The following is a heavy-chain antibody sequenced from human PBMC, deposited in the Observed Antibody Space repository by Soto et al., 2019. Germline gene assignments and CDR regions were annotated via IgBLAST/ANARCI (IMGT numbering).Heavy chain of an antibody. V-gene: IGHV1-3*01. D-gene: IGHD2-15*01. J-gene: IGHJ5*02. CDR2: INAGNGNT. CDR1: GYTFTSYA. Sequence: GASVKVSCKASGYTFTSYAMHWVRQAPGQRLEWMGWINAGNGNTKYSQKFQGRVTITRDTSASTAYMELSSLRSEDTAVYYCARSWGYCSGGSCYNWFDPWGQGTLVTVSS. CDR3: ARSWGYCSGGSCYNWFDP.